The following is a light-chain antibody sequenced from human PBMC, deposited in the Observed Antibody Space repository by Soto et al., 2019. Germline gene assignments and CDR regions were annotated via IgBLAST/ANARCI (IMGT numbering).Light chain of an antibody. Sequence: QSALTQPASVSGSPGLWITISCTGSSSDLGGSDSVSWYQQHPGKAPKLMIFEVSNRPSGVSDRFSGSKSGNTAALTISGLQAEDEADYYCSSYRGITSSYVFGTGTKLTVL. V-gene: IGLV2-14*01. CDR3: SSYRGITSSYV. J-gene: IGLJ1*01. CDR2: EVS. CDR1: SSDLGGSDS.